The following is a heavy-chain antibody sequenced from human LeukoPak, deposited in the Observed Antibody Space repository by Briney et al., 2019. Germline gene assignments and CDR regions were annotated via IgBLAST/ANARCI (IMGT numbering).Heavy chain of an antibody. D-gene: IGHD2-15*01. CDR3: ARGAPGSSCSGGSCPYFDY. J-gene: IGHJ4*02. CDR2: ISAYNGNT. Sequence: GASVTVSCKASGYTFTSYGISWVRQAPGQGLEWMGWISAYNGNTNYAQKLQGRVTMTTDTSTSTAYMELRSLRSDDTAVYYCARGAPGSSCSGGSCPYFDYWGQGTLVSVTS. CDR1: GYTFTSYG. V-gene: IGHV1-18*01.